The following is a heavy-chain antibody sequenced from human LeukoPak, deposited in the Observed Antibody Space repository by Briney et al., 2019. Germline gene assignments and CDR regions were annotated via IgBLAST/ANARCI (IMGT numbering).Heavy chain of an antibody. D-gene: IGHD2-15*01. CDR1: GYSFTSYW. J-gene: IGHJ6*02. V-gene: IGHV5-51*01. CDR3: ARLVAKADGMHV. CDR2: IYPGDSYT. Sequence: GESLKISCKGSGYSFTSYWNGWGRQGPGKGLEGMGIIYPGDSYTRYSPSCQGQVTLSADKSISTASLQWRSLKASDTAMYYCARLVAKADGMHVWGQATTVPVSS.